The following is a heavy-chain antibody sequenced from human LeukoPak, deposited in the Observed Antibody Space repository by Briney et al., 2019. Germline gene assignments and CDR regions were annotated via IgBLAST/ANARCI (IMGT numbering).Heavy chain of an antibody. V-gene: IGHV4-34*01. Sequence: SESLSLTCAVHGGSISGRYWSWIRPPPGKRPAWIGEINRSGGINYNPSLQSRVTIPVDTSNNQFSLRLSSVTAAATAVYYCARGNSGSDSGGFEYWGQGSLLTVSS. D-gene: IGHD5-12*01. CDR2: INRSGGI. CDR3: ARGNSGSDSGGFEY. CDR1: GGSISGRY. J-gene: IGHJ4*02.